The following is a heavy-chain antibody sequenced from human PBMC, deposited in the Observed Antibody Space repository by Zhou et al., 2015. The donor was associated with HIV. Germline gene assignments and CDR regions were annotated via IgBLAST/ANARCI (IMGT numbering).Heavy chain of an antibody. J-gene: IGHJ2*01. CDR3: ARDRGAARPGWRYFDL. CDR2: IIPIFGTA. CDR1: GGTFSSYA. D-gene: IGHD6-6*01. Sequence: QVQLVQSGAEVKKPGSSVKVSCKASGGTFSSYAISWVRQAPGQGLEWMGGIIPIFGTANYAQKFQGRVTITADESTSTAYMELRSLKSEDTAVYYCARDRGAARPGWRYFDLWGRGTLVTVSS. V-gene: IGHV1-69*01.